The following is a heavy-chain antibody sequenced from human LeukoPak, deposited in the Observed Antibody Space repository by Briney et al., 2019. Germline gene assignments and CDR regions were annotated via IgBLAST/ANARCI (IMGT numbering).Heavy chain of an antibody. Sequence: GASVKVSCKASGYTFTSYYMHWVRQAPGQGLEWMGIINPSGGSTSYAQKFQGRVTMTRDTSTSTVYMELSSLRSEDTAVYYCARDTDTVVVVAATRYYFDYWGQGTLVTVSS. CDR1: GYTFTSYY. V-gene: IGHV1-46*01. J-gene: IGHJ4*02. D-gene: IGHD2-15*01. CDR3: ARDTDTVVVVAATRYYFDY. CDR2: INPSGGST.